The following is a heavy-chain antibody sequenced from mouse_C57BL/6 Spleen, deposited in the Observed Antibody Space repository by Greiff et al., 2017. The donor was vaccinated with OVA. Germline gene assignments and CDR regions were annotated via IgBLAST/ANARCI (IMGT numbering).Heavy chain of an antibody. CDR1: GYTFTDYY. CDR3: ARILTGTDAMDY. V-gene: IGHV1-19*01. D-gene: IGHD4-1*01. CDR2: INPYNGGT. Sequence: VQLQQSGPVLVKPGASVKMSCKASGYTFTDYYMNWVKQSHGKSLVWIGVINPYNGGTSYNQKFKGKATLTVDKSSSTAYMELNSLTSEDSAVYYCARILTGTDAMDYWGQGTSVTVSS. J-gene: IGHJ4*01.